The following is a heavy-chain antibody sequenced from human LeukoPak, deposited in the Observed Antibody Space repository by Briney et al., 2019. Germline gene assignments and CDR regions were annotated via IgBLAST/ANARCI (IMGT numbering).Heavy chain of an antibody. J-gene: IGHJ3*02. CDR1: GFTFSTYS. CDR3: ARDNIVVVTAILIRHAFDI. Sequence: PGGSLRLSCAASGFTFSTYSMSWVRQAPGKGLEWVSTIDVTTGISYYADSVKGRFTISRDNFQNTLFLQLNNLRVDDTAVYYCARDNIVVVTAILIRHAFDIWGQGTMVTVSS. V-gene: IGHV3-23*01. D-gene: IGHD2-21*02. CDR2: IDVTTGIS.